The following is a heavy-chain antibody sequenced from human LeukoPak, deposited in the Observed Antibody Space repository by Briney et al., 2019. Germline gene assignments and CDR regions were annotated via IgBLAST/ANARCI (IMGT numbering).Heavy chain of an antibody. CDR2: IDPNSGVA. D-gene: IGHD1-26*01. J-gene: IGHJ4*02. CDR3: ARGLSGSPVGFDY. V-gene: IGHV1-2*06. CDR1: GFTFTSSA. Sequence: GASVKVSCKASGFTFTSSAVQWVRQARGQRLEWMGRIDPNSGVANYAQKFQGRVTMTRDTSISTAHMELSRLRSDDTAVYYCARGLSGSPVGFDYWGQGTLVTVSS.